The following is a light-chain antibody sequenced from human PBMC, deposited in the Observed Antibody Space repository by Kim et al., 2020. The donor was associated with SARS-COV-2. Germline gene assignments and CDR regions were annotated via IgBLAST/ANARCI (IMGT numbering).Light chain of an antibody. CDR2: RAS. J-gene: IGKJ1*01. V-gene: IGKV1-5*03. Sequence: DIQMTQSPSTLSASVGDRVTITCRASQNINRWLAWYQQKPGKAPKVLIYRASYLDTGVPSRFSGSGSETEFTLTISSLQPDDFATYYCQQYNRSPWTFGQGTKVDIK. CDR1: QNINRW. CDR3: QQYNRSPWT.